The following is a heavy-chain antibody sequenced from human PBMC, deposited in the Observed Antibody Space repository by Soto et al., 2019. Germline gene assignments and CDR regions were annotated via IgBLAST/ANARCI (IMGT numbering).Heavy chain of an antibody. CDR1: GFTFSSYS. J-gene: IGHJ6*02. CDR2: ISSSSSYI. Sequence: GGSLRLSCAASGFTFSSYSMNWVRQAPGKGLEWVSSISSSSSYIYYADSVKGRFTISRDNAKNSLYLQMNSLRAEDTAVYYCARDQGLGGYCTNGVRSGAYYYYGMDVWGQGTTVTVSS. D-gene: IGHD2-8*01. V-gene: IGHV3-21*01. CDR3: ARDQGLGGYCTNGVRSGAYYYYGMDV.